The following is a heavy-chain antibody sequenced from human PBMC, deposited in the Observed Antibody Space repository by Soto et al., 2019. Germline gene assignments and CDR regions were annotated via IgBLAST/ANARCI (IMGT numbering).Heavy chain of an antibody. CDR1: GGSISSSNW. D-gene: IGHD3-3*01. CDR2: IYHSGST. Sequence: SETLSLTCAVSGGSISSSNWWSWVRQPPGKGLEWIGEIYHSGSTNYDPSLKSRVTISVDKSKNQFSLKLSSVTAADTAVYYCARGDFWSGYRPPYGMDVWGQGTTVTVSS. J-gene: IGHJ6*02. V-gene: IGHV4-4*02. CDR3: ARGDFWSGYRPPYGMDV.